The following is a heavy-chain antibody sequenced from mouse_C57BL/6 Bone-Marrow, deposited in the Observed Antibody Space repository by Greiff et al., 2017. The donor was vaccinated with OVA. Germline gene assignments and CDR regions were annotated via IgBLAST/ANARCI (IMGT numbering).Heavy chain of an antibody. CDR3: ARGAYDGYLAWFAY. V-gene: IGHV1-59*01. D-gene: IGHD2-3*01. J-gene: IGHJ3*01. Sequence: QVQLQQPGAELVRPGTSVKLSCKASGYTFTSYWMHWVKQRPGQGLEWIGVIDPSDSYTNYNPKFKGKATLTVDTSSSTAYMQLSSLTSEDSAVYYCARGAYDGYLAWFAYWGQGTLVTVSA. CDR2: IDPSDSYT. CDR1: GYTFTSYW.